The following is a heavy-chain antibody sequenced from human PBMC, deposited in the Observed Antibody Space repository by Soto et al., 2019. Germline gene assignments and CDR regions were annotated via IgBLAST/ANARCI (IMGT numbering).Heavy chain of an antibody. D-gene: IGHD3-16*01. CDR2: IKQDGSEK. CDR3: ARVPPRPYVDADY. Sequence: EVQLVESGGGLVQPGGSLRLSCAASGFTFSSYWMSWVRQAPGKGLEWVANIKQDGSEKYYVDSVKGRFTISRDNAKNSLYLQMNSLSAEDTAVYYCARVPPRPYVDADYWGQGTLVTVSS. V-gene: IGHV3-7*01. J-gene: IGHJ4*02. CDR1: GFTFSSYW.